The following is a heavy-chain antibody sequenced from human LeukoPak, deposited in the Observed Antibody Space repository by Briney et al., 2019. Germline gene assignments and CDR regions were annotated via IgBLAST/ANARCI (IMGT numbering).Heavy chain of an antibody. CDR3: ARRKDGYKLDYAFDI. Sequence: SETLSLTCTVSGGSISSSSYYWGWIRQHPGKGLEWIGYIYYSGSTYYNPSLKSRVTISVDTSKNQFSLKLSSVTAADTAVYYCARRKDGYKLDYAFDIWGQGTMVTVSS. D-gene: IGHD5-24*01. J-gene: IGHJ3*02. V-gene: IGHV4-31*03. CDR2: IYYSGST. CDR1: GGSISSSSYY.